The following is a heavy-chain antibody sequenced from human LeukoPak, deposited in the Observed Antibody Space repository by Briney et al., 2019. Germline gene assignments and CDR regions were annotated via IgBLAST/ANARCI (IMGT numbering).Heavy chain of an antibody. Sequence: SETLSLTCAVYGGSVSGYYWSWIRQPPGKGLEWIGEINHSGSTNYNPSLKSRVTISVDTSKNQFSLKLSSVTAADTAVYYCARFVVLAYYDILTGPRRAFDIWGQGTMVTVSS. CDR2: INHSGST. V-gene: IGHV4-34*01. CDR1: GGSVSGYY. J-gene: IGHJ3*02. CDR3: ARFVVLAYYDILTGPRRAFDI. D-gene: IGHD3-9*01.